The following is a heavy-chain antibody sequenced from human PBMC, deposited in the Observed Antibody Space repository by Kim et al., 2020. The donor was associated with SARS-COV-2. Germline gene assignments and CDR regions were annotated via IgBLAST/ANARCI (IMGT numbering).Heavy chain of an antibody. Sequence: GGSLRLSCAASGFTFSSYSMNWVRQAPGKGLEWVSSISSSSSYIYYADSVKGRFTISRDNAKNSLYLQMNSLRAEDTAVYYCARDVYSRDPTATSDYWGQGTLVTVSS. CDR2: ISSSSSYI. CDR1: GFTFSSYS. J-gene: IGHJ4*02. V-gene: IGHV3-21*01. D-gene: IGHD6-13*01. CDR3: ARDVYSRDPTATSDY.